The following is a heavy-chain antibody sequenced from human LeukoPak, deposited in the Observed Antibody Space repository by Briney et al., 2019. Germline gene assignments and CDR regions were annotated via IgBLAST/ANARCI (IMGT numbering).Heavy chain of an antibody. CDR1: GFTVSSNY. CDR3: ARDRVAGPFDY. Sequence: GGSLRLSCAASGFTVSSNYMSWVRQAPGKGLEWVSIIYSGGSTFYADSVKGRFTISRDNSKNTLYLQMNSLRAEDTAVYYCARDRVAGPFDYWGQGTLVTVSS. V-gene: IGHV3-53*01. CDR2: IYSGGST. D-gene: IGHD6-19*01. J-gene: IGHJ4*02.